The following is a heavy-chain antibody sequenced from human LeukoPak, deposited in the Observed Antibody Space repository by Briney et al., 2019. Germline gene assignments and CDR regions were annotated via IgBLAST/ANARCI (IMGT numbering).Heavy chain of an antibody. V-gene: IGHV3-64D*09. D-gene: IGHD3-9*01. J-gene: IGHJ4*02. CDR3: VKDLYYGILTGSFDY. CDR2: ISSNGGST. CDR1: GFTFSSYA. Sequence: PGGSLRLSCSASGFTFSSYAMHWVRQAPGKGLEYVSAISSNGGSTYYADSVKGRFTISRDNSKNTLYLQMSSLRAEDTAVYYCVKDLYYGILTGSFDYWGQGTLVTVSS.